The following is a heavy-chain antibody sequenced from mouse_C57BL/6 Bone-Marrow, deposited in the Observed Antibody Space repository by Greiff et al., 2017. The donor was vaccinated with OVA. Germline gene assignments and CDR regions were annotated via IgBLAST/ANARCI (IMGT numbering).Heavy chain of an antibody. CDR2: IHPNSGST. D-gene: IGHD2-4*01. J-gene: IGHJ1*03. CDR3: ASPYDYDRGGWYFDV. CDR1: GYTFTSYW. Sequence: QVQLQQPGAELVKPGASVKLSCKASGYTFTSYWMHWVKQRPGQGLEWIGMIHPNSGSTNYNEKFKSKATLTVDKSSSTAYMQLSSLTSEDSAVYYGASPYDYDRGGWYFDVWGTGTTVTVSS. V-gene: IGHV1-64*01.